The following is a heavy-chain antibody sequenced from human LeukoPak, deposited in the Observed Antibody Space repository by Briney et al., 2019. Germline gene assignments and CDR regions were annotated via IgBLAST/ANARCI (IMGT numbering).Heavy chain of an antibody. Sequence: SQTLSLTCTVSDDSISSGSYYWSWIRQPAGKGLEWIGRISASGSTNYSPSLKSRVTISVNTSKNQFSLKLSSVTATDTAVYYCAREQRWLQSLDYWGQGTLVTVSS. J-gene: IGHJ4*02. CDR1: DDSISSGSYY. V-gene: IGHV4-61*02. CDR2: ISASGST. CDR3: AREQRWLQSLDY. D-gene: IGHD5-24*01.